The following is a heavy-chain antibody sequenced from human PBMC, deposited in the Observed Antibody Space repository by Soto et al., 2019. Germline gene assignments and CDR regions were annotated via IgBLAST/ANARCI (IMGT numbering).Heavy chain of an antibody. CDR2: TYYRSKWYN. CDR3: ATNKQLGPSYYYYGMDV. Sequence: SQTLSLTCAISGDSVSSNSAAWNWIRQSPSRGLEWLGRTYYRSKWYNDYAVSVKSRITINPDTPKNQFSLQLNSVTPEDTAVYYCATNKQLGPSYYYYGMDVWGQGTTVTVYS. V-gene: IGHV6-1*01. D-gene: IGHD6-13*01. J-gene: IGHJ6*02. CDR1: GDSVSSNSAA.